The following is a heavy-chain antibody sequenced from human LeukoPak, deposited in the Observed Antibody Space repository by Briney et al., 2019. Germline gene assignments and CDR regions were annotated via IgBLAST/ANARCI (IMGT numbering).Heavy chain of an antibody. J-gene: IGHJ4*02. CDR3: ARRDTNFDY. Sequence: PSETLSLTCTVSGDSISSGSYFWAWIREPPGKGLEWIGNINYSGSTYYNPSLKSRVTISVDTSKNHFSLKLTSVTAADTAVYFCARRDTNFDYWGQGTLVTVSS. CDR2: INYSGST. D-gene: IGHD5-18*01. CDR1: GDSISSGSYF. V-gene: IGHV4-39*02.